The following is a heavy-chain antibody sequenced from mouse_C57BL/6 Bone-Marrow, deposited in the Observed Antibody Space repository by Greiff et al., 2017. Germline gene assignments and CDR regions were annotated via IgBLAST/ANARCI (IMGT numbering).Heavy chain of an antibody. Sequence: QVQLQQPGAELVKPGASVKLSCKASGYTFTSYWMHWVKQRPGQGLEWIGMIHPKSGSTNYNEKFKSKATLTVDTSSGTAYMKLRSLTSEDSAVYDCAGYYCGSSAWFAYWGQGTLVTVSA. J-gene: IGHJ3*01. CDR1: GYTFTSYW. D-gene: IGHD1-1*01. V-gene: IGHV1-64*01. CDR2: IHPKSGST. CDR3: AGYYCGSSAWFAY.